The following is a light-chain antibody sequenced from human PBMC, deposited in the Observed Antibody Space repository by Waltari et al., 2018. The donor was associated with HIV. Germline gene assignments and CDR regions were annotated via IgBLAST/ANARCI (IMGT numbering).Light chain of an antibody. J-gene: IGLJ2*01. Sequence: QPVLTQPPSASGTPEQRVTIPCSGSTSNIGRNTVSWFQQFPGTAPKVLIYGKNQRPSGVPDRFSGSKSGTSASLAISGLQSEDEADYYCASWDDSLNGPVFGGGTKLTVV. V-gene: IGLV1-44*01. CDR2: GKN. CDR1: TSNIGRNT. CDR3: ASWDDSLNGPV.